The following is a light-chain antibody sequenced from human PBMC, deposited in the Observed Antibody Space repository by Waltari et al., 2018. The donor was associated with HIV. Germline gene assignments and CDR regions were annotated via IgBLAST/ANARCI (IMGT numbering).Light chain of an antibody. CDR3: QQAFSFPHT. V-gene: IGKV1D-12*01. CDR1: QSVGDK. Sequence: DIHLTQAPSSVSVFVGGNVSITGRASQSVGDKLAWYQVKTGEAPKLLIYGAAKLQSGVPSRFAASVSGPEFSLTITGLQSDDSGTYFCQQAFSFPHTFGGGT. J-gene: IGKJ4*01. CDR2: GAA.